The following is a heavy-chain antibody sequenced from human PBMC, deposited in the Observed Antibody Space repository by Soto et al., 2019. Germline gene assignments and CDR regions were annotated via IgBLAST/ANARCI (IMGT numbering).Heavy chain of an antibody. CDR1: GFTFSSYA. CDR2: ISYDGSNK. D-gene: IGHD6-6*01. CDR3: ARDGPRRIAARPRGGYYYYGMDV. J-gene: IGHJ6*02. V-gene: IGHV3-30-3*01. Sequence: GGSLRLSCAASGFTFSSYAMHWVRQAPGKGLEWVAVISYDGSNKYYADSVKGRFTISRDNSKNTLYLQMNSLRAEDTAVYYCARDGPRRIAARPRGGYYYYGMDVWGQGTTVTASS.